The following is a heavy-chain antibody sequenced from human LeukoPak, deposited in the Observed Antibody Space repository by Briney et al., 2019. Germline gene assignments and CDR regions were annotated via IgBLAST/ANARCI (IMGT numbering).Heavy chain of an antibody. CDR1: GFTFSNYG. Sequence: GGSLRLSCAASGFTFSNYGMHWVRQAPGKGLEWVGFIRYDGRNKYYADFVKGRFTISRDNAKNTLYLQMNSLRAEDTAVYYCARDSSSSSWFDPWGQGTLVTVSS. D-gene: IGHD6-6*01. J-gene: IGHJ5*02. CDR3: ARDSSSSSWFDP. CDR2: IRYDGRNK. V-gene: IGHV3-30*02.